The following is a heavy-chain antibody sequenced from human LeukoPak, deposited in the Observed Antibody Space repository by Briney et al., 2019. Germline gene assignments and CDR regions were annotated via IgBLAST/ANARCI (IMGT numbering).Heavy chain of an antibody. CDR1: GGSIGSYY. J-gene: IGHJ4*02. V-gene: IGHV4-59*01. D-gene: IGHD6-19*01. Sequence: SETLSLTCTVSGGSIGSYYWSWIRPPPGKGLEWVGYIYYSGSNNYNPSLKSRATITVETSKNQFSLNLGSVTAADTAVYYCARVTRYSSGWYPFDYWGQGTLVTVSS. CDR3: ARVTRYSSGWYPFDY. CDR2: IYYSGSN.